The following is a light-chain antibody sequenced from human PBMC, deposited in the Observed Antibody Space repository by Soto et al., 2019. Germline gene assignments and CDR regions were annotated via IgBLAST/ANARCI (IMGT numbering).Light chain of an antibody. CDR1: RSDVGGYRF. Sequence: QSALTQPRSVSGSPGQSVTISCTGARSDVGGYRFVSWYQQHPDKAPKLMIYDVDKRPSGVPDRFSGSKSGNPASLTIFGLQAEDEADNFCCWDAGGFTWVFGAGTKLTVL. CDR2: DVD. V-gene: IGLV2-11*01. J-gene: IGLJ3*02. CDR3: CWDAGGFTWV.